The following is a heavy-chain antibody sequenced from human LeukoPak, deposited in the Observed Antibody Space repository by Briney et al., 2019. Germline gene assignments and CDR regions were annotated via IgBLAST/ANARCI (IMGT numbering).Heavy chain of an antibody. CDR1: GFTFDDYA. D-gene: IGHD3-22*01. CDR2: INWNSDSI. CDR3: AKGDSSTPKYYLGY. V-gene: IGHV3-9*01. J-gene: IGHJ4*02. Sequence: GRSLRLSCAASGFTFDDYAMHWVRQAPGKGLEWVSGINWNSDSIDYADSVKGRFTISRDNAKNFLYLQMNSLRPEDTALYYCAKGDSSTPKYYLGYWGQGTLVTVSS.